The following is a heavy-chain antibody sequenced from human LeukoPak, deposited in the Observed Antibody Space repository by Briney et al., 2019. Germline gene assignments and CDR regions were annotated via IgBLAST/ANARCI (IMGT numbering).Heavy chain of an antibody. V-gene: IGHV4-39*07. Sequence: PSETLSLTCTVSGGSISSSSYYWGWIRQPPGKGLEWIGSIYYSGSTYYNPPLKSRVTISVDTSKNQFSLKLSSVTAADTAVYYCARARGDGYNFGRYYYYYMDVWGKGTTVTVSS. CDR3: ARARGDGYNFGRYYYYYMDV. J-gene: IGHJ6*03. D-gene: IGHD5-24*01. CDR2: IYYSGST. CDR1: GGSISSSSYY.